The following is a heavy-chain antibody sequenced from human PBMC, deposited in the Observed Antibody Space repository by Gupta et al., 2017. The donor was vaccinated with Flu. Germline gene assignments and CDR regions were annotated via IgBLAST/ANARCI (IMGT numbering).Heavy chain of an antibody. V-gene: IGHV4-39*01. CDR1: GGSISRSSYY. Sequence: QLQLQESGPGLVKPSETLSLTCPVSGGSISRSSYYWGWIRQPPGKGLGWIGSIYYSGSTYYNPSLKSRVTISVDTSKNQFSLKLSSVTDADTAVYYCARHRRSSSSGFPAGWFDPWGQGTLVTVSS. CDR3: ARHRRSSSSGFPAGWFDP. D-gene: IGHD6-13*01. CDR2: IYYSGST. J-gene: IGHJ5*02.